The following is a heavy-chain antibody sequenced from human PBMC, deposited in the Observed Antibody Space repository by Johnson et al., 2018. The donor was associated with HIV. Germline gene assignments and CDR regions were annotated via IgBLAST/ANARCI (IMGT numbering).Heavy chain of an antibody. CDR3: AIVYYDSSCDYHDAFDI. Sequence: VQLVESGGGVVRPGGSLRLSCAASGCTFDDYGMSWVRQAPGTGLEWVSGINWNGGSTGSATSVKGRFHISSDNAKNSRYLQMNRHRAEDTALYYCAIVYYDSSCDYHDAFDIWGQGTMVTGSS. J-gene: IGHJ3*02. CDR1: GCTFDDYG. CDR2: INWNGGST. V-gene: IGHV3-20*04. D-gene: IGHD3-22*01.